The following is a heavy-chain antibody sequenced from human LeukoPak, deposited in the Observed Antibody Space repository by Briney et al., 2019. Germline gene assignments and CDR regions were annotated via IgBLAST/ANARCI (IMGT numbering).Heavy chain of an antibody. D-gene: IGHD6-13*01. CDR2: VDPTGVTT. CDR3: ARGRAAAGPNSN. CDR1: GYMFTNYY. V-gene: IGHV1-46*01. Sequence: ASVKVSCKASGYMFTNYYIHWVRQAPGQGLDYMGRVDPTGVTTTYPQKFQGRVTMTRDTSTGTVYMELRSLTSEDTAVYYCARGRAAAGPNSNWGQGTLVTVSS. J-gene: IGHJ4*02.